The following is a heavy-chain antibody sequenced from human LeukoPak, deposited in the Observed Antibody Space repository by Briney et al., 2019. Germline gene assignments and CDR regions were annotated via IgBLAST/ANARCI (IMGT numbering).Heavy chain of an antibody. CDR1: GDSVSSNSAA. D-gene: IGHD1-26*01. V-gene: IGHV6-1*01. J-gene: IGHJ3*02. CDR2: TYYRSKWYN. CDR3: ARSGIVGASRAFDI. Sequence: SQTLSLTCAISGDSVSSNSAAWNRIRQSPSRGLEWLGRTYYRSKWYNDYAVSVKSRITINPDTSKNQFSLQLNSVTPEDTAVYYCARSGIVGASRAFDIWGQGTMVTVSS.